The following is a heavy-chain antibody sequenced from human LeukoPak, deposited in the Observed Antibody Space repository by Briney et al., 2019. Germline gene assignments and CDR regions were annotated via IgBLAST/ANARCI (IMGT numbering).Heavy chain of an antibody. CDR1: GFTFSDYY. CDR3: AKNPRTYYGSGSWIDY. V-gene: IGHV3-11*04. D-gene: IGHD3-10*01. CDR2: ISSSGSTI. Sequence: GGSLRLSCAASGFTFSDYYMSWIRQAPGKGLEWVSYISSSGSTIYYADSVKGRFTISRDNAKNSLYLQMNSLRAEDTAVYYCAKNPRTYYGSGSWIDYWGQGTLVTVSS. J-gene: IGHJ4*02.